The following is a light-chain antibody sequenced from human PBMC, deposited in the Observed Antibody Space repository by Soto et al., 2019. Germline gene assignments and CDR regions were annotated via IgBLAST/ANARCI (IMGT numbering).Light chain of an antibody. CDR1: QSISTY. CDR2: AAS. V-gene: IGKV1-39*01. CDR3: RKSYSTPFT. J-gene: IGKJ3*01. Sequence: DIQMTQSPPSLSASAGDRVSITCRASQSISTYLNWYQKQPGKAPKLLIFAASRLQTGVPPRFSGTGSGTDFTLTITSLQPEDFATYYCRKSYSTPFTFGPGTEVDIK.